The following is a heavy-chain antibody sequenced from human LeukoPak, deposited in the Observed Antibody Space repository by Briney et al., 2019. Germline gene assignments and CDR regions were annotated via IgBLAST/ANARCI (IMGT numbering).Heavy chain of an antibody. D-gene: IGHD1-26*01. CDR3: ASPGIVGATMYY. CDR1: GFTFSSYS. J-gene: IGHJ4*02. CDR2: ISSSSYI. Sequence: PGGSLRLSCAASGFTFSSYSMNWVRQAPGKGLEWVSSISSSSYIYYADSVKGRFTISRDNAKNSLYLQMNSLRAEDTAVYYCASPGIVGATMYYWGQGTLVTVSS. V-gene: IGHV3-21*01.